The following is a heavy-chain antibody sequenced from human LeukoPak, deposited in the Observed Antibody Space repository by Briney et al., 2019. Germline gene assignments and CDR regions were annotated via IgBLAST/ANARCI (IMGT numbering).Heavy chain of an antibody. V-gene: IGHV1-24*01. CDR2: FDPEDGET. J-gene: IGHJ4*02. CDR3: ATDPAGLVRRDYFDY. Sequence: ASVKVSCKVSGYTLTELSMHWVRQAPGKGLEWMGGFDPEDGETIYAQKFQGRVTMTEDTSTDTAYMELSSLRSEDTAVYYCATDPAGLVRRDYFDYWGQGTLVTVSS. D-gene: IGHD6-19*01. CDR1: GYTLTELS.